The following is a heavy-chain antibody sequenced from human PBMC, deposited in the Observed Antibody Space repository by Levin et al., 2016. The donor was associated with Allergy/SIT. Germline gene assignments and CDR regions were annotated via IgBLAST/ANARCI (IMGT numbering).Heavy chain of an antibody. J-gene: IGHJ6*02. V-gene: IGHV1-18*01. Sequence: WVRQAPGQGLEWMGWISAYNGNTNYAQKLQGRVTMTTDTSTSTAYMELRSLRSDDTAVYYCARGEVRYFDWLVGFYYGMDVWGQGTTVTVSS. D-gene: IGHD3-9*01. CDR3: ARGEVRYFDWLVGFYYGMDV. CDR2: ISAYNGNT.